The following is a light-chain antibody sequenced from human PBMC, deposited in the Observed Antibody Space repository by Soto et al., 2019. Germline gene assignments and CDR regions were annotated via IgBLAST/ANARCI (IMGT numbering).Light chain of an antibody. CDR3: HQYKTYST. J-gene: IGKJ1*01. CDR1: QSLNNR. Sequence: DIQLTQSPSTLSASVGDRVTITCRASQSLNNRLAWYQQKPGKAPKLLIYDASTLESGVSSRFSGTASETECTLTITDLKADDLATYFCHQYKTYSTFGQGTKVDIK. CDR2: DAS. V-gene: IGKV1-5*01.